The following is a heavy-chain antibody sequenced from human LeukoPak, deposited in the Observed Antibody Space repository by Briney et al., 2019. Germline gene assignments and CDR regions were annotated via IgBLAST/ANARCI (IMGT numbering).Heavy chain of an antibody. D-gene: IGHD1-26*01. V-gene: IGHV4-39*01. CDR2: IYYSGST. J-gene: IGHJ4*02. CDR1: GGSISSISHY. CDR3: ASYGGSYSGRFDS. Sequence: PSETLSLTCTVSGGSISSISHYRGWIRQPPGKGLKCIGSIYYSGSTYYNPSLKSRVTMSVDTSKNKFSLKLSSVTAADTAVYYCASYGGSYSGRFDSWGQGTLVTVSS.